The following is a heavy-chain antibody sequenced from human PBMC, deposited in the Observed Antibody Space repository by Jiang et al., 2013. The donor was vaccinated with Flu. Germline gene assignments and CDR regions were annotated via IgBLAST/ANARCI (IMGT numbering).Heavy chain of an antibody. CDR3: ARGQPLREDAFDI. J-gene: IGHJ3*02. D-gene: IGHD1-14*01. Sequence: GSGLVKPSQTLSLTCAVSGGSISSGGYSWSWIRQPPGKGLEWIGYIYHSGSTYYNPSLKSRVTISVDRSKNQFSLKLSSVTAADTAVYYCARGQPLREDAFDIWGPRDNGHRLF. CDR2: IYHSGST. CDR1: GGSISSGGYS. V-gene: IGHV4-30-2*01.